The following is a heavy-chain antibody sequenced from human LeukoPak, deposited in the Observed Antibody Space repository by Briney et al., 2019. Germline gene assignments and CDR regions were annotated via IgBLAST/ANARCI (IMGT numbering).Heavy chain of an antibody. Sequence: PGGSLRLSCAASGFTFSSYAMSWVRQAPGKGLEWISVISGSGGSTYYADSVKGRFTISRDNSKNTLYLQMNSLRVEDTAVYYCAKDPDWDCSSTSCYFDYWGQGTLVTVSS. D-gene: IGHD2-2*01. V-gene: IGHV3-23*01. J-gene: IGHJ4*02. CDR1: GFTFSSYA. CDR3: AKDPDWDCSSTSCYFDY. CDR2: ISGSGGST.